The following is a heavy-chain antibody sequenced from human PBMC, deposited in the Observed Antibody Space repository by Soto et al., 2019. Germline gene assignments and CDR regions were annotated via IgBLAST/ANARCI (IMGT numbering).Heavy chain of an antibody. D-gene: IGHD2-15*01. CDR2: ISYDGSNK. CDR1: GFTFITYA. Sequence: PGGSLRLSCAASGFTFITYAIHCVRHSPGKGLEWVAVISYDGSNKHYADSVKGRFTISRDNSKNTLYLQMNSLRAEDTAVYYCARPPVIDIVVPPDYWGQGTLVTVSS. V-gene: IGHV3-30*04. CDR3: ARPPVIDIVVPPDY. J-gene: IGHJ4*02.